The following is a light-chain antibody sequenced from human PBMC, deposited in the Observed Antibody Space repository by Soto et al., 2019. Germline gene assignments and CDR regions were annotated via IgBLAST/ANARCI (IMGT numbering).Light chain of an antibody. CDR3: VSYTSSITV. Sequence: QSVLAQPASVSGSPGQSITISCTGSSSDVGGYKYVSWYQHHPGKVPKLIIFEVSNRPSGVSNRFSGSKSGNTASLTISGLQAEDEADYYCVSYTSSITVFGGGTKVTAL. J-gene: IGLJ2*01. V-gene: IGLV2-14*01. CDR2: EVS. CDR1: SSDVGGYKY.